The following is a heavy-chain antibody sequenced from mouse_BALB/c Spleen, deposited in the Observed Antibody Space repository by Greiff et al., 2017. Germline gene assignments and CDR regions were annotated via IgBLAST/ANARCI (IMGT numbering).Heavy chain of an antibody. Sequence: EVQRVESGGDLVKPGGSLKLSWAASGFTFSSYGMSWVRQTPDKRLEWVATISSGGSYTYYPDSVKGRFTISRDNAKNTLYLQMSSLKSEDTAMYYCARHGAYRYGSPYAMDYWGQGTSVTVSS. CDR2: ISSGGSYT. D-gene: IGHD2-14*01. J-gene: IGHJ4*01. CDR1: GFTFSSYG. V-gene: IGHV5-6*01. CDR3: ARHGAYRYGSPYAMDY.